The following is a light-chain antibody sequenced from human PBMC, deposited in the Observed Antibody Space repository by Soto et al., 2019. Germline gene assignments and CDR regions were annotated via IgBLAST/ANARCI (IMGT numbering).Light chain of an antibody. CDR3: HQYNNWPPGP. CDR2: GAS. Sequence: EVVMTQSPATLSVSPGKRAILSCRASQSVSSNLAWYQQKPGQAPRLLIYGASTRATGIPARFSGSGSGTFFSLTISSLQSEDFAVYYCHQYNNWPPGPFGQGTKLEIK. CDR1: QSVSSN. J-gene: IGKJ2*01. V-gene: IGKV3-15*01.